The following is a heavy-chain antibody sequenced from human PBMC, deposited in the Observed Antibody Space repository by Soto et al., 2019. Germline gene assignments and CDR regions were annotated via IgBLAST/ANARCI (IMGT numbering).Heavy chain of an antibody. J-gene: IGHJ4*01. V-gene: IGHV4-38-2*01. CDR3: AKAKVNVVAGSTFDN. D-gene: IGHD6-19*01. CDR1: SYSICSGAD. CDR2: SYHGGTT. Sequence: SETLSLTSAVSSYSICSGADGGWIRQPPGKGTDWIASSYHGGTTFYNPSLKSRVTVSVDKSNNQFSLKLRSVTAADTAVFYCAKAKVNVVAGSTFDNWGDGLLVTISS.